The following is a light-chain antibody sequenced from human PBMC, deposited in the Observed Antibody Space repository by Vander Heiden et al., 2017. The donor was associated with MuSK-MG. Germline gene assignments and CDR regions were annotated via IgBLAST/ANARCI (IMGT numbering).Light chain of an antibody. CDR2: WAS. J-gene: IGKJ1*01. Sequence: DIVMTQSPDSLSVSLGERATINCKSRQSVLYSSNNKNYLAWFQQKPGQPPKLLISWASSRESGVPDRFSGGGSGTDFSLTISSLQAEDVAVYYCQQYYEIARTFGQGTKVEIK. CDR1: QSVLYSSNNKNY. V-gene: IGKV4-1*01. CDR3: QQYYEIART.